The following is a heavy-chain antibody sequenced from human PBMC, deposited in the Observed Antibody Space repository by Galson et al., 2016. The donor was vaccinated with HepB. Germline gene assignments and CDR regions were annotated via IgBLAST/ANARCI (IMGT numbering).Heavy chain of an antibody. J-gene: IGHJ4*02. Sequence: SLRLSCAASGSTFSSFAMSWVRRVPGKGLEWVSAISGRGDRIRYAESVKGRFIISRDNSKNTLDVEMKNLRVEDTAVYYCAKEEWFGELLYGHFDFWGQGTLVTVSS. CDR2: ISGRGDRI. CDR1: GSTFSSFA. D-gene: IGHD3-10*01. CDR3: AKEEWFGELLYGHFDF. V-gene: IGHV3-23*01.